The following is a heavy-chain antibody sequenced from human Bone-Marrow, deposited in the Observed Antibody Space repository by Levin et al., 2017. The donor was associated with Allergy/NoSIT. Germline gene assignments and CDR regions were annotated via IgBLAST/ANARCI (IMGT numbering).Heavy chain of an antibody. J-gene: IGHJ6*02. CDR2: INHSGST. V-gene: IGHV4-34*01. CDR1: GGSFSGYY. CDR3: ARGPVPCSGGSCYSGRRYYYYYYGMDV. Sequence: SETLSLTCAVYGGSFSGYYWSWIRQPPGKGLEWIGEINHSGSTNYNPSLKSRVTISVDTSKNQFSLKLSSVTAADTAVYYCARGPVPCSGGSCYSGRRYYYYYYGMDVWGQGTTVTVS. D-gene: IGHD2-15*01.